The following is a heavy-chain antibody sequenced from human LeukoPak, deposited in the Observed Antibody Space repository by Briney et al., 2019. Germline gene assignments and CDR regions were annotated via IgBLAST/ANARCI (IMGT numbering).Heavy chain of an antibody. D-gene: IGHD4-17*01. V-gene: IGHV3-30-3*01. CDR3: ARDQANYGDYAVGRFDP. Sequence: GRSLRLSCAASGFTFSSYAMHWVRQAPGKGLEWVAVISYDGSNKYYADSVKGRFTISRGNSKNTLYLQMNSLRAEDTAVYYCARDQANYGDYAVGRFDPWGQGTLVTVSS. CDR2: ISYDGSNK. J-gene: IGHJ5*02. CDR1: GFTFSSYA.